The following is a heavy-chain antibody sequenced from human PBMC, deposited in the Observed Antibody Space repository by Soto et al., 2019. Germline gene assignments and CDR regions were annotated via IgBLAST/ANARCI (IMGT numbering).Heavy chain of an antibody. CDR2: ISSSGGST. V-gene: IGHV3-23*01. D-gene: IGHD3-3*01. CDR3: ARVWSGYYGNYYYYYGMDV. CDR1: GFTFSSYA. J-gene: IGHJ6*02. Sequence: GGSLRLSCAASGFTFSSYAMSWVRQAPGKGLEWVSTISSSGGSTHYADSVKGRFTISRGNAKNSLYLQMNSLRAEDTAVYYCARVWSGYYGNYYYYYGMDVWGQGTTVTVSS.